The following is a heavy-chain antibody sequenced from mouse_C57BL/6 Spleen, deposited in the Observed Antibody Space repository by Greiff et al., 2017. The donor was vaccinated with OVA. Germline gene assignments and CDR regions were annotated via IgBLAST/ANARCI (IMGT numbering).Heavy chain of an antibody. CDR2: ISPGSGST. V-gene: IGHV1-55*01. CDR1: GYTFTSYW. Sequence: QVQLKQPGAELVKPGASVKMSCKASGYTFTSYWITWVQQRPGQGLEWIGDISPGSGSTTYNEKFKSKATLTVDTSSSTAYMQLSSLASEDSAVYYCARRGVTTEGYFDVWGTGTTVTVSS. D-gene: IGHD1-1*01. CDR3: ARRGVTTEGYFDV. J-gene: IGHJ1*03.